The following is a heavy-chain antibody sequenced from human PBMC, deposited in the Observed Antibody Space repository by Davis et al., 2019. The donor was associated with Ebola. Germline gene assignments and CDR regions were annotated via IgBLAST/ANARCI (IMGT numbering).Heavy chain of an antibody. V-gene: IGHV4-59*01. CDR1: GASISSYY. D-gene: IGHD6-13*01. CDR2: IYYSGST. Sequence: SETLSLTCTVSGASISSYYWSWIRQPPGKGLEWIGYIYYSGSTNYNPSLKSRVTISVDTSKNQFSLKLSSVTAADTAVYYCARADIYSSSWYGTYYFDYWGQGTLVTVSS. J-gene: IGHJ4*02. CDR3: ARADIYSSSWYGTYYFDY.